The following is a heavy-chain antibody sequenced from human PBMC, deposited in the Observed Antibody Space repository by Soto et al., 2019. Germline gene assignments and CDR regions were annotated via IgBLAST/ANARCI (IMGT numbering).Heavy chain of an antibody. CDR3: TRRADSSGWPEYYYGMDV. V-gene: IGHV3-73*01. D-gene: IGHD6-19*01. CDR1: GFTFSGSA. CDR2: IRSKANSYAT. J-gene: IGHJ6*02. Sequence: GGSLRLSCAASGFTFSGSAMHWVRQASGKGLEWVGRIRSKANSYATAYAASVKGRFTISRDDSKNTAYLQMNSLKAEDTAVYYCTRRADSSGWPEYYYGMDVWGQGTTVTVSS.